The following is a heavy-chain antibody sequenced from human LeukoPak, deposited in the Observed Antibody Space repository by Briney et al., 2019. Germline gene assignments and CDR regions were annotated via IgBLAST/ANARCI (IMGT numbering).Heavy chain of an antibody. CDR1: GGTFSIYA. V-gene: IGHV1-69*04. D-gene: IGHD3-22*01. CDR2: IIPILGIA. J-gene: IGHJ6*02. Sequence: SVNVSFKASGGTFSIYAISWVRQAPGQGLEWMGRIIPILGIANYAQKFQGRVTITADKSTSTAYMELSSLRSEDTAVYYCARVRYYDSSGYYYYYYGMDVWGQGTTVTVSS. CDR3: ARVRYYDSSGYYYYYYGMDV.